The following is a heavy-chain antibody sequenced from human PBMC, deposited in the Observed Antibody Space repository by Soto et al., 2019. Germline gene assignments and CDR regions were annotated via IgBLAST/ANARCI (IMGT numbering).Heavy chain of an antibody. CDR3: ARATNYYYAMDV. V-gene: IGHV3-33*05. CDR2: ISYDGSDR. J-gene: IGHJ6*02. CDR1: GFTFISYG. Sequence: VGSLRLSCAASGFTFISYGMHWVRQAPGKGLQWVAFISYDGSDRYYEDSVKGRFTISRGNSKNTLYLQINSLKTEDTAVYYCARATNYYYAMDVWGQGTTVTGSS.